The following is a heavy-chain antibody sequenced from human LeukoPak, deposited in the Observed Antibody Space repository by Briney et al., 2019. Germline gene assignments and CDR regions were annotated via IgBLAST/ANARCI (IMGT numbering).Heavy chain of an antibody. CDR2: ISGSGDHT. J-gene: IGHJ4*02. CDR1: GFRFSNFA. V-gene: IGHV3-23*01. D-gene: IGHD6-13*01. CDR3: AKADSFIAAASTLDY. Sequence: PGGSLRLCCAASGFRFSNFAMSWVRQAPGKGLEWVSTISGSGDHTYAADSVKGRFTISRDNPENTLFLQMNSLRAEDTALYYCAKADSFIAAASTLDYWGQGTLVTVSS.